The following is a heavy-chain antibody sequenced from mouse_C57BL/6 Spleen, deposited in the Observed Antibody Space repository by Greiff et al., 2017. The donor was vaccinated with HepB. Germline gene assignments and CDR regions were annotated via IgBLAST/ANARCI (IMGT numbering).Heavy chain of an antibody. CDR3: TRSNFPYYFDY. CDR2: IDPETGGT. V-gene: IGHV1-15*01. Sequence: VKLQESGAELVRPGASVTLSCKASGYTFTDYEMHWVKQTPVHGLEWIGAIDPETGGTAYNQKFKGKAILTADKSSSTAYMELRSLTSEDSAVYYCTRSNFPYYFDYWGQGTTLTVSS. J-gene: IGHJ2*01. CDR1: GYTFTDYE. D-gene: IGHD4-1*01.